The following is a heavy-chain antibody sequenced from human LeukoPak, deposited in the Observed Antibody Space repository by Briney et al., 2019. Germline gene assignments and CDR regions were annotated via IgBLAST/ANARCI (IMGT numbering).Heavy chain of an antibody. J-gene: IGHJ4*02. CDR2: ISGSGGST. D-gene: IGHD6-13*01. V-gene: IGHV3-23*01. CDR3: AKRQYSSSYHSLGPFDY. Sequence: GGSLRLSCAASGFTFSSYAMSWVRQAPGKGLEWVSAISGSGGSTYYADSVKGRFTISRDNSKNTLYLQMNSLRAEDTAVYYCAKRQYSSSYHSLGPFDYWGQGTLVTVSS. CDR1: GFTFSSYA.